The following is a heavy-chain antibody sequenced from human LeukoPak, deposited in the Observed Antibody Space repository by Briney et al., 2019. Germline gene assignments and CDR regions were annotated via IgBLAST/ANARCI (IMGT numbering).Heavy chain of an antibody. CDR1: GYTFNNYW. Sequence: GESLKISCKASGYTFNNYWIGWVRQMPGKGLEWMGIIHPDDSDTRYSPSLQGQVTISADKSISTAYLQWSSLKASDTAMYYCARGLLITRFDYWGQGTLVTVSS. J-gene: IGHJ4*02. V-gene: IGHV5-51*01. D-gene: IGHD3/OR15-3a*01. CDR2: IHPDDSDT. CDR3: ARGLLITRFDY.